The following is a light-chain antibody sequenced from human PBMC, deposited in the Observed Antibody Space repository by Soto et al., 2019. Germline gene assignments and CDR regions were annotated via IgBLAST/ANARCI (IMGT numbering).Light chain of an antibody. J-gene: IGLJ3*02. Sequence: QSVLTQPPSVSGAPGQRVTISCTGSSSNIGAGYDVHWYQQLPGTAPKLLIYGNSNRPSGVPDRFSGSKSGTSASLAITGLQAEDEAGYYCQSYDCSLRGSVFGGGTKLTVL. CDR1: SSNIGAGYD. CDR3: QSYDCSLRGSV. V-gene: IGLV1-40*01. CDR2: GNS.